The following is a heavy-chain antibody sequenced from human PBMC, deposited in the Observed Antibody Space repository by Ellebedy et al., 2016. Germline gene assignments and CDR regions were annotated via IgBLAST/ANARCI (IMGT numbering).Heavy chain of an antibody. CDR3: VKGRSGLRYYGIDV. D-gene: IGHD3-10*01. Sequence: GGSLRLXXAASEFTFSTFAMHWVRQTPGKGLEWVSRISGSDSSTNYADSVRGRFTISRDNSKNTIYLQMNSLRAEDTALYYCVKGRSGLRYYGIDVWGQGTTVTVSS. V-gene: IGHV3-23*01. J-gene: IGHJ6*02. CDR2: ISGSDSST. CDR1: EFTFSTFA.